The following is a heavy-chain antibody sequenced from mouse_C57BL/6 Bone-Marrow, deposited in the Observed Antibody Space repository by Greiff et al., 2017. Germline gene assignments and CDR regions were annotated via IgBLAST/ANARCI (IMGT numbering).Heavy chain of an antibody. J-gene: IGHJ4*01. V-gene: IGHV14-3*01. CDR2: IDPANGNT. Sequence: EVQLQESVAELVRPGASAKLSCTASGFNIKNTYMHWVKQRPEQGLEWIGRIDPANGNTKYAPKFQGKATITADTSSNTAYLQLSSLTSEDTAIYYCARDYYGSSYYYAMDYWGQGTSVTVSS. CDR3: ARDYYGSSYYYAMDY. D-gene: IGHD1-1*01. CDR1: GFNIKNTY.